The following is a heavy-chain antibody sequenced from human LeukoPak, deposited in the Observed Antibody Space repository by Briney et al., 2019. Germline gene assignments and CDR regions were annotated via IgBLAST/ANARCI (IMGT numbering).Heavy chain of an antibody. CDR1: GFTFSSYG. Sequence: PGGSLRLSCAASGFTFSSYGMHWVRQAPGKGLEWVAVIWYDGSNKYYADSVKGRFTISRDNAKNTLYLQMNSLRAEDTAVYYCARPHWGLYYFDYWGQGTLVTVSS. CDR3: ARPHWGLYYFDY. D-gene: IGHD7-27*01. J-gene: IGHJ4*02. V-gene: IGHV3-33*01. CDR2: IWYDGSNK.